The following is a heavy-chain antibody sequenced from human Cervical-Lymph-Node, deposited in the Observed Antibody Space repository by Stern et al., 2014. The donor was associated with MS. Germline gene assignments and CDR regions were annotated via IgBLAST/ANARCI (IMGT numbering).Heavy chain of an antibody. CDR2: IYPDDYDN. V-gene: IGHV5-51*01. CDR1: GYSFNIYW. J-gene: IGHJ6*02. CDR3: ARRGMDV. Sequence: EVPLVQSGAAVKKPGESLTISCTGFGYSFNIYWIAWVRKRPGKGLEGMGIIYPDDYDNGYSTSFLGQVTFTVDQSISPAYLQWSSLKPSDTATYFCARRGMDVWGQGTSVTVSS.